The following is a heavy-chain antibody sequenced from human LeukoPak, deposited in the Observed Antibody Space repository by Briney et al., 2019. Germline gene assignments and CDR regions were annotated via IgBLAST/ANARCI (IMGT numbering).Heavy chain of an antibody. Sequence: GGSLRLSCAASGFTFSSYSMNWVRQAPGKGLEWVSSISSSSSYIYYADSVKGRFTISRDNAKNSLYLQMNSLRAEDTAVYYYARDRPPGAAAGFDPWGQGTLVTVSS. J-gene: IGHJ5*02. CDR2: ISSSSSYI. D-gene: IGHD6-13*01. CDR1: GFTFSSYS. V-gene: IGHV3-21*01. CDR3: ARDRPPGAAAGFDP.